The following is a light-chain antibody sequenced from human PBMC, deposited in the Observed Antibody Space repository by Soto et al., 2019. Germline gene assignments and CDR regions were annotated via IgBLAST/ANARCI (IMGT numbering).Light chain of an antibody. CDR1: SSDVGGYNY. J-gene: IGLJ2*01. CDR2: EVS. V-gene: IGLV2-8*01. Sequence: QYALTQPPSASGSPGQSVTISCTGTSSDVGGYNYVSWYQQHPGKAPKLMNSEVSKRPSGVPDRFSGSKSGNTASLTVSGLQAEDEADYYCSSFAGNNNLVFGGGTKLTVL. CDR3: SSFAGNNNLV.